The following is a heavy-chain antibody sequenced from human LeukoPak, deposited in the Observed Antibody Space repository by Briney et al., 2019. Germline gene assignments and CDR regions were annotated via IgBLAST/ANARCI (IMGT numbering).Heavy chain of an antibody. CDR3: ASKIGSGSYYDFWGGYSNRDPYYYYGMDV. CDR1: GFTFSSYA. CDR2: ISGSGGST. Sequence: PGGSLRLSCAASGFTFSSYAMSWVRQAPGKGLEWVSAISGSGGSTYYADSVKGRFTISRDNSKNTLYLQMNSLRAEDTAVYYCASKIGSGSYYDFWGGYSNRDPYYYYGMDVWGQGTTVTVSS. D-gene: IGHD3-3*01. J-gene: IGHJ6*02. V-gene: IGHV3-23*01.